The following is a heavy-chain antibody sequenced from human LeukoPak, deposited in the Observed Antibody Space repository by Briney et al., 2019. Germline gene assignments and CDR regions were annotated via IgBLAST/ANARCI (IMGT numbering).Heavy chain of an antibody. D-gene: IGHD6-13*01. CDR2: INHSGST. Sequence: SETLSLTCAVYGGSFSGYYWSWIRQPPGKGLEWIGEINHSGSTNYNPSLKSRVTISVDTSKNQFSLKLSSVTAADTAVYYCARGIAAAGTGYPFDPWGQGTLVTVSS. J-gene: IGHJ5*02. CDR1: GGSFSGYY. CDR3: ARGIAAAGTGYPFDP. V-gene: IGHV4-34*01.